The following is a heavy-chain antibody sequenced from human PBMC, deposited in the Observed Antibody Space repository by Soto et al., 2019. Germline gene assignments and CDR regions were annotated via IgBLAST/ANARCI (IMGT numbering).Heavy chain of an antibody. CDR2: ISYDGSNK. V-gene: IGHV3-30-3*01. CDR3: AREQIEKRQPYFDY. CDR1: GFTFSSYA. D-gene: IGHD6-13*01. J-gene: IGHJ4*02. Sequence: LRLSCAASGFTFSSYAMHWVRQAPGKGLEWVAVISYDGSNKYYADSVKGRFTISRDNSKNTLYLQMNSLRAEDTAVYYCAREQIEKRQPYFDYWGQGTLVTVSS.